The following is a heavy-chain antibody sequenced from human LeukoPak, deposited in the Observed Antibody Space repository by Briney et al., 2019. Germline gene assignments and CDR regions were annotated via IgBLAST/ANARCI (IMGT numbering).Heavy chain of an antibody. CDR1: GGSISSYY. CDR2: IYYSGST. Sequence: SETLSLTCTVSGGSISSYYWNWIRQPPGKGLEWIGYIYYSGSTNYNPSLKSRVTISVDTSKNQFSLKLSSVTAADTAVYYCAREKPYDYYDSSGYHGYFDYWGQGTLVTVSS. D-gene: IGHD3-22*01. J-gene: IGHJ4*02. CDR3: AREKPYDYYDSSGYHGYFDY. V-gene: IGHV4-59*12.